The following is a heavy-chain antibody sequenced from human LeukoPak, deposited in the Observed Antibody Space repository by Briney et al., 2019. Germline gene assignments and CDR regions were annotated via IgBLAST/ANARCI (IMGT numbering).Heavy chain of an antibody. D-gene: IGHD3-16*01. CDR1: AGSFSGYY. J-gene: IGHJ4*02. CDR3: AILAGQLAFDY. CDR2: INHSGST. Sequence: NTSETLSLTCAVYAGSFSGYYWSWLRQPPGKGLEWLGEINHSGSTSYNASLKSRVTISVDTSKNQFSLKLSYVNAADTAVYYCAILAGQLAFDYWGQGTLVTVSS. V-gene: IGHV4-34*01.